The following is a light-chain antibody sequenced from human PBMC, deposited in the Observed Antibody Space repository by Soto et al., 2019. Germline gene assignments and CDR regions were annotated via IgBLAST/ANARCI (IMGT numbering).Light chain of an antibody. CDR2: EVS. J-gene: IGLJ2*01. CDR3: SSYTSSSTAV. V-gene: IGLV2-14*01. Sequence: QSALTQPASVSGSPGQSITISCTGTRDDIGDYNYVSWYQQYPGKAPKLMIYEVSNRPSGVSNRFSGSKSGNMASLTISGLQAEDEADYYCSSYTSSSTAVFGGGTQLTVL. CDR1: RDDIGDYNY.